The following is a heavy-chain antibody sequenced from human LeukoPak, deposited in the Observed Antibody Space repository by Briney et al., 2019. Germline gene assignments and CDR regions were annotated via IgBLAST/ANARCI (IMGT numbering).Heavy chain of an antibody. CDR2: IYTSGST. CDR3: AREVKDDWLPGNYMDV. D-gene: IGHD3-9*01. J-gene: IGHJ6*03. V-gene: IGHV4-4*08. Sequence: PSETLSLTCTVSGGSISSYYWSWIRQPPGKGLEWIGRIYTSGSTNYNPSLKSRVTISVDTSKNQFSLKLSSVTAADTAVYYCAREVKDDWLPGNYMDVWGKGTTVTISS. CDR1: GGSISSYY.